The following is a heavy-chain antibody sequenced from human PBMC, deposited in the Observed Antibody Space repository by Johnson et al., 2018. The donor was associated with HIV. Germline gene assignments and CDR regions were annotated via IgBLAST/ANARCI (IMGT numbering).Heavy chain of an antibody. CDR1: GFTFSSYA. CDR2: ISYDGSNK. CDR3: AKIRRAYYEDAFDM. J-gene: IGHJ3*02. D-gene: IGHD3-22*01. V-gene: IGHV3-30-3*02. Sequence: QVQLVESGGGVVQPGRSLRLSCAASGFTFSSYAMHWVRQAPGKGLEWVAVISYDGSNKYYADSVNGRFTISRDNSKNTLYLQMNSLRPEDTAVYYCAKIRRAYYEDAFDMWGQGTMVTVSS.